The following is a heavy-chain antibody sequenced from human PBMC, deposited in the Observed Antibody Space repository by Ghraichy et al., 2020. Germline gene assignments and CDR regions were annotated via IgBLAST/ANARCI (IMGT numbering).Heavy chain of an antibody. CDR2: IFHSGTT. CDR3: ARAGPSSCYFPSDY. Sequence: SETLSLTCTVSDFSISSGYYWVWIRQPPGKGLEWIGSIFHSGTTCYNPSLKSRVTISVDTSKNQFSLTLTSVTAADPAVYYCARAGPSSCYFPSDYWGQGTLVTVST. D-gene: IGHD2-2*01. V-gene: IGHV4-38-2*02. J-gene: IGHJ4*02. CDR1: DFSISSGYY.